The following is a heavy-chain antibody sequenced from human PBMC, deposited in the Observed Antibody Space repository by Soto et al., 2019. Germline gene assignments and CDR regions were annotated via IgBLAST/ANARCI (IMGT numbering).Heavy chain of an antibody. CDR1: GGSISKSNYF. Sequence: QLQLHESGPGLVKSSETLSLTYTVSGGSISKSNYFWGWIRQAPGKGLEWIASILYTGTTSYNSSLKSRVAISADTSKIQFSLKLNSVTAADTAVYYCARLGWGNGDSDYWGQGTLVTVSS. J-gene: IGHJ4*02. D-gene: IGHD2-21*01. V-gene: IGHV4-39*01. CDR2: ILYTGTT. CDR3: ARLGWGNGDSDY.